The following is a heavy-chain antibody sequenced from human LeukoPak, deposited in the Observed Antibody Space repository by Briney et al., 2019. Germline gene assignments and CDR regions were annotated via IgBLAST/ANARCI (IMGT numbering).Heavy chain of an antibody. Sequence: SETLSLTCTVSGYSISSGYYWGWIRQSPGKGLEWIGSISRTGSTSYYPSLRSRVTISVDTSKNQFSLNLNSVTAADAAVYYCARGLQVWSRDPFGYWGQGTLVTVSS. CDR1: GYSISSGYY. CDR2: ISRTGST. CDR3: ARGLQVWSRDPFGY. V-gene: IGHV4-38-2*02. J-gene: IGHJ4*02. D-gene: IGHD5-18*01.